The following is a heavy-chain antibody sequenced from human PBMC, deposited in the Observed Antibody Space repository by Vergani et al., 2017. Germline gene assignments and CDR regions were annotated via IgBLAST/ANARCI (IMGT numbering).Heavy chain of an antibody. V-gene: IGHV3-23*01. J-gene: IGHJ4*02. CDR3: AKDRQQLVPPPYLFDY. CDR2: ISGSGGST. D-gene: IGHD6-13*01. Sequence: EVQLLESGGGLVQPGGSLRLSCAASGFTFSSYAMSWVRQAPGKGLEWVSAISGSGGSTYYADSVKGRFTISRDNSKNTLDLQMNSLGAEDTAVYYCAKDRQQLVPPPYLFDYWGQGTLVTVSS. CDR1: GFTFSSYA.